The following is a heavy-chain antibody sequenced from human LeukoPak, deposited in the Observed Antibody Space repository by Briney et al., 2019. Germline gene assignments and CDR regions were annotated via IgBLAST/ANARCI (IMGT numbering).Heavy chain of an antibody. CDR1: GGTFSSYA. Sequence: SVKVSCKASGGTFSSYAISWVRQAPGQGLEWMGGIIPIFGTANYAQKFQGRVAITADKSTSTAYMELSSLRSEDTAVYYCARVMFGEGFDYWGQGTLVTVSS. V-gene: IGHV1-69*06. CDR2: IIPIFGTA. CDR3: ARVMFGEGFDY. D-gene: IGHD3-10*02. J-gene: IGHJ4*02.